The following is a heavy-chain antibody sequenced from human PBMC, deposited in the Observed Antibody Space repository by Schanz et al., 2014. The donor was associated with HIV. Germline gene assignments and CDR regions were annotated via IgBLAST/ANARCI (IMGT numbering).Heavy chain of an antibody. CDR2: ISSDGGHS. CDR3: ARDNEERDIWTGNYYYYGMDV. D-gene: IGHD3-9*01. Sequence: EVHLVESGGVVVQPGGSLRLACVVSGFTFTDYSLHWVRQVPGKGLEWLSVISSDGGHSYYADSVKGRFTISRDNAKNSMYLVMNSLRDEDTAVYYCARDNEERDIWTGNYYYYGMDVWGQGTTVTVAS. V-gene: IGHV3-43*01. CDR1: GFTFTDYS. J-gene: IGHJ6*02.